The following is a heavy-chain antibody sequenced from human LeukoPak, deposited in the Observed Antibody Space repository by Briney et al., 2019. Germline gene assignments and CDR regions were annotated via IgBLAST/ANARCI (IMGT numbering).Heavy chain of an antibody. CDR3: AITPRLDY. CDR2: ISGDGSST. V-gene: IGHV3-74*01. Sequence: PGGSLGLSRAGSGFAFSSYWMHWVRQAPGKGLVWVSRISGDGSSTTYADSVKGRFTISRDNAKNTLYLQMNSLRAEDTAVYYCAITPRLDYWGQGTLVTVSS. D-gene: IGHD1-14*01. J-gene: IGHJ4*02. CDR1: GFAFSSYW.